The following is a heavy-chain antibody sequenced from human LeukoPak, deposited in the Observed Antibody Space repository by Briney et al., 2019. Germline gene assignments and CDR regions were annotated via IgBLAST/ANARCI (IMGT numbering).Heavy chain of an antibody. Sequence: ASVKVSCKASGGTFSSYAISWVRQAPGQGLEWTGGIIPIFGTANYAQKFQGRVTITADESTSTAYMELSSLRSEDTAVYYCARDCSGGSCYSGSGYWGQGTLVTVSS. CDR1: GGTFSSYA. V-gene: IGHV1-69*13. CDR3: ARDCSGGSCYSGSGY. CDR2: IIPIFGTA. D-gene: IGHD2-15*01. J-gene: IGHJ4*02.